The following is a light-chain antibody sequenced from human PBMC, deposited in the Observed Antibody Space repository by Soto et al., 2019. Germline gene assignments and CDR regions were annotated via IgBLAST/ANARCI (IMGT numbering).Light chain of an antibody. CDR3: HQFGISPYT. Sequence: EIVLTQSPGTLSLSPGERATLSCRASQSVSSAYILWFQQKPGQAPRLLIYGAFYRAAGIPDRFGGSGSGTDFTLTISRLEPEDFAVYYCHQFGISPYTFGQGTKLAIK. CDR1: QSVSSAY. CDR2: GAF. J-gene: IGKJ2*01. V-gene: IGKV3-20*01.